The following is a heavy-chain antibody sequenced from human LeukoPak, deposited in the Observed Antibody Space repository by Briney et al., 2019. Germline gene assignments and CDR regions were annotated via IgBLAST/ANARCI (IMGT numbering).Heavy chain of an antibody. CDR3: ASRPLSGRSTWYTLDF. D-gene: IGHD6-13*01. Sequence: GGSLRLSCAASGFTSTSYSINWVRQAPGKGLEWISYVSSTGKTTYYAASVKGRVTFSRDDADNSLYLQMNGLRVEDTGIYYCASRPLSGRSTWYTLDFWGQGVLVTVSS. J-gene: IGHJ4*02. CDR1: GFTSTSYS. V-gene: IGHV3-48*04. CDR2: VSSTGKTT.